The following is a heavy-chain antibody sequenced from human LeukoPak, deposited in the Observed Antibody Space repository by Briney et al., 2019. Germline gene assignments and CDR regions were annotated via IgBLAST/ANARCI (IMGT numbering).Heavy chain of an antibody. D-gene: IGHD3-22*01. Sequence: PGGSLRLSCAASGFTFSNYGMHWVRQAPGKGLEWVAVISYDGSNKYYADSVKGRFTISRDNSKNTLYLQMNSLRAEDTAVYYCAKGYYDSSGYYSEYFQHWGQGTLVTVSS. V-gene: IGHV3-30*18. CDR2: ISYDGSNK. CDR1: GFTFSNYG. J-gene: IGHJ1*01. CDR3: AKGYYDSSGYYSEYFQH.